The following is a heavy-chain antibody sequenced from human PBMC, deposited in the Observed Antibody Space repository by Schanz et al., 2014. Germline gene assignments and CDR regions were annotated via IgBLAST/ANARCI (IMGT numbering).Heavy chain of an antibody. D-gene: IGHD3-22*01. CDR2: IGGSGGST. CDR3: AKIRYDSSGYYLPYYGMDV. CDR1: GFTLTSYA. J-gene: IGHJ6*02. V-gene: IGHV3-23*04. Sequence: EVQVVESGGGLVQPGGSLRLSCEASGFTLTSYALTWVRQAPGKGLEWVAGIGGSGGSTDYADSVKGRFIIPRDNSKNTLYLQMNSLRAEDTAVYYCAKIRYDSSGYYLPYYGMDVWGQGTTVIVSS.